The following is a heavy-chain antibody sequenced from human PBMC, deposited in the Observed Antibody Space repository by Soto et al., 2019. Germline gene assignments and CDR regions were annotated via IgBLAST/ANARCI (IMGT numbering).Heavy chain of an antibody. CDR1: GYIFNGYA. D-gene: IGHD3-3*01. J-gene: IGHJ6*02. CDR2: INGGNGNT. CDR3: ARAGTVFGLLGNYYGMDV. V-gene: IGHV1-3*05. Sequence: QVQVVQSGAEEKKPGASVKVSCKASGYIFNGYAMHWVRQAPGQRLEWMAWINGGNGNTRYSQKFQGRVTISRDTPPNTLHMELSSLRSEDRAVYSCARAGTVFGLLGNYYGMDVWGQGTTVNVSS.